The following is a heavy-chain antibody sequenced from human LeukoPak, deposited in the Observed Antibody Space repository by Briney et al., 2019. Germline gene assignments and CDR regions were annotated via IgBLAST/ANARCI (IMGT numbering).Heavy chain of an antibody. CDR1: GFTFSSYS. CDR3: ARGVRYYDSSGYYDY. V-gene: IGHV3-21*01. D-gene: IGHD3-22*01. CDR2: ISSSSSYI. J-gene: IGHJ4*02. Sequence: KPGGSLRLSCAASGFTFSSYSMNWVRQAPGKGLEWVSSISSSSSYIYYADSVKGRFTISRNNAKNSLYLQMNSLRAEDTAVYYCARGVRYYDSSGYYDYWGQGILVTVSS.